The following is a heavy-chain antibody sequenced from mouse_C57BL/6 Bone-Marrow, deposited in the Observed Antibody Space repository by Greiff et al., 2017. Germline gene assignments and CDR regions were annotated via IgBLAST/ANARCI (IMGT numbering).Heavy chain of an antibody. CDR1: GYTFTDYY. J-gene: IGHJ3*01. CDR3: ARGDSYPIAY. D-gene: IGHD2-12*01. Sequence: VQLQQSGPVLVKPGASVKMSCKASGYTFTDYYMNWVKQSHGKGLEWIGVINPYNGGTSYNQKFKGKATLTVDKSSSTAYMELNSLTSEDSAVYYCARGDSYPIAYWGQGTLVTESA. CDR2: INPYNGGT. V-gene: IGHV1-19*01.